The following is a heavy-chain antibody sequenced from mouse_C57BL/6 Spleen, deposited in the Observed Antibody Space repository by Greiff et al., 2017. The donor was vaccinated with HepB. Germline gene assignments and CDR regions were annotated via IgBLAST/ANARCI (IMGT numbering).Heavy chain of an antibody. V-gene: IGHV1-72*01. D-gene: IGHD1-1*01. CDR2: IDPNSGGT. CDR1: GYTFTSYW. J-gene: IGHJ4*01. CDR3: AREGNYYGSRMDY. Sequence: QVQLQQPGAELVKPGASVKLSCKASGYTFTSYWMHWVKQRPGRGLEWIGRIDPNSGGTKYNEKFKSKATLTVDKPSSTAYMQLSSLTSEDSAVYYCAREGNYYGSRMDYWGQGTSVTVSS.